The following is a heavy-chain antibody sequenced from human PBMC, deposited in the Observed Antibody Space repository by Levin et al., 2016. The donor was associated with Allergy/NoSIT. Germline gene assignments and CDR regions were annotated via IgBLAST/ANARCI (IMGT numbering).Heavy chain of an antibody. Sequence: ESLKISCSASGFTFSSYAMYWVRQAPGKGLEYVSAITGNGGITYYADSVKGRFTISRDNSKNTLYLQVSSLRAEDTAVYYCVKDRYGMDVWGQGTTVTVSS. J-gene: IGHJ6*02. V-gene: IGHV3-64D*09. CDR3: VKDRYGMDV. CDR2: ITGNGGIT. CDR1: GFTFSSYA.